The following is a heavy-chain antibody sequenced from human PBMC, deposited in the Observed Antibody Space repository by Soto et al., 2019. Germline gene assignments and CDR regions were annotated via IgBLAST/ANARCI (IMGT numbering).Heavy chain of an antibody. Sequence: GGSLRLSCAASGFTFNEFYINWIRQAPGKGLEWVSYISGPGRYTNYADSVKGRFTISRDNAKNSVYLQMNSLRADDTAIYFCARDQSIAVAGTGPAFDYWGQGTLVTVSS. V-gene: IGHV3-11*06. D-gene: IGHD6-19*01. J-gene: IGHJ4*02. CDR3: ARDQSIAVAGTGPAFDY. CDR1: GFTFNEFY. CDR2: ISGPGRYT.